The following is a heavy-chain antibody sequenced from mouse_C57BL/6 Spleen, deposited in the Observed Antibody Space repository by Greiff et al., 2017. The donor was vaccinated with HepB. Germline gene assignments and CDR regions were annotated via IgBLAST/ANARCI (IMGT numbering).Heavy chain of an antibody. V-gene: IGHV1-19*01. D-gene: IGHD1-1*01. CDR3: ARRLTTVVGNYAMDY. CDR1: GYTFTDYY. J-gene: IGHJ4*01. Sequence: EVQLQQSGPVLVKPGASVKMSCKASGYTFTDYYMHWVKQSHGKSLEWIGVINPYNGGTSYNQKFKGKATLTVDKSSSTAYMELNSLTSEDSAVYYWARRLTTVVGNYAMDYWGQGTSVTVSS. CDR2: INPYNGGT.